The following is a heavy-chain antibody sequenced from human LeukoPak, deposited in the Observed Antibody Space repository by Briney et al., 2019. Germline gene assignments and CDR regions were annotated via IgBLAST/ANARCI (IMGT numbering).Heavy chain of an antibody. D-gene: IGHD1-26*01. CDR3: GRSYSDAFDI. J-gene: IGHJ3*02. V-gene: IGHV3-30*03. Sequence: GRSLRLSCAASGFTFSSYGMHWVRQAPGKGLEWVAVISYDGSNKYYADSVKGRFTISRDSSKNTLYLQMNSLRAEDTAVYYCGRSYSDAFDIWGQGTMVTVSS. CDR1: GFTFSSYG. CDR2: ISYDGSNK.